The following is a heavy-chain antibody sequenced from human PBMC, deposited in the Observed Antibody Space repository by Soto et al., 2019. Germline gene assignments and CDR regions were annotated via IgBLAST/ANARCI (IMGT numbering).Heavy chain of an antibody. D-gene: IGHD1-26*01. V-gene: IGHV4-34*01. CDR2: IHLSGRT. CDR1: GGSFSDHY. CDR3: TRTPTRGASAWFGP. Sequence: QVQLQQWGAGLLKPSETLSLTCAVYGGSFSDHYWIWIRQPPGKGLEWIGEIHLSGRTNYNPSLKSRVTISLDTSKNQFSVKLSSVTAADTAVYYCTRTPTRGASAWFGPWGQGTLVSVSS. J-gene: IGHJ5*02.